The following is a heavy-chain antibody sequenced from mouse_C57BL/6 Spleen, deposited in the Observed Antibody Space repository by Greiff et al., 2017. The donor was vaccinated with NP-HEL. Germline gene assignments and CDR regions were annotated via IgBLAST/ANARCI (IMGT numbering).Heavy chain of an antibody. Sequence: EVKLMESGGGLVKPGGSLKLSCAASGFTFSSYAMSWVRQTPEKRLEWVATISDGGSYTYYPDNVKGRVTISRDNAKNNRYLQMSHLKSEDTAMYYCAKGTLRYYAMDYWGQGTSVTVSS. D-gene: IGHD1-1*01. V-gene: IGHV5-4*03. CDR1: GFTFSSYA. J-gene: IGHJ4*01. CDR2: ISDGGSYT. CDR3: AKGTLRYYAMDY.